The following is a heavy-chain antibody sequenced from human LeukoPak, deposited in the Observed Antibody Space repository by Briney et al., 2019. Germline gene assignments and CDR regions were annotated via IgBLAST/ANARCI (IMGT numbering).Heavy chain of an antibody. CDR2: IYYSGST. J-gene: IGHJ4*02. CDR3: ARHVIDSIVGATRNYFDY. Sequence: PSQTLSLTCTVSGGSISSGDYYWSWIRQPPGKGLEWIGYIYYSGSTYYNPSLKSRVTISVDTSKNQFSLKLSSVTAADTAVYYCARHVIDSIVGATRNYFDYWGQGTLVTVSS. D-gene: IGHD1-26*01. CDR1: GGSISSGDYY. V-gene: IGHV4-30-4*01.